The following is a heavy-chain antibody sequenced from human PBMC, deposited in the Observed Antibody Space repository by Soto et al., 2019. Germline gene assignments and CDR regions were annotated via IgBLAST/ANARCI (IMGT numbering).Heavy chain of an antibody. D-gene: IGHD3-10*01. Sequence: SGPTLVNPTQTLTLTCTFSGFSLSTSGVGVGWIRQPPGKALEWLALIYWDDDKRYSPSLKSRLTITKDTSKNQVVLTMTNMDPVDTATYYCAHRRMVRGVIIRGFDYWGQGTLVTVSS. CDR1: GFSLSTSGVG. J-gene: IGHJ4*02. CDR3: AHRRMVRGVIIRGFDY. V-gene: IGHV2-5*02. CDR2: IYWDDDK.